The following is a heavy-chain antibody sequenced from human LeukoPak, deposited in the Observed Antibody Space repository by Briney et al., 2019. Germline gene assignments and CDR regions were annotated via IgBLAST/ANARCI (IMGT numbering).Heavy chain of an antibody. D-gene: IGHD3-3*01. CDR3: ARLRDFGSGYDAFDI. Sequence: KPGESLKISCKGSGYSFTSYWIGWVRQMPGKGLEWMGIIYPGDSDTRYSPSFQGQVTISADKSISTAYLQWSSLKASDTAMYYCARLRDFGSGYDAFDIWGQGTMVTVSS. CDR2: IYPGDSDT. V-gene: IGHV5-51*01. CDR1: GYSFTSYW. J-gene: IGHJ3*02.